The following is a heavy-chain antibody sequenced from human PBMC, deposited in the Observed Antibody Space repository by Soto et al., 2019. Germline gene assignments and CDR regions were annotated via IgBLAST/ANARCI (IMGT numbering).Heavy chain of an antibody. J-gene: IGHJ4*02. CDR3: AREDSIIIPAVSDF. CDR1: GFTFTSYS. V-gene: IGHV3-48*01. CDR2: ITSKSTTI. D-gene: IGHD2-2*01. Sequence: LRLSCAASGFTFTSYSMNWVRQAPGQGLEWVSYITSKSTTIKYADSVKGRFTVSRDNAKNSLYLQLNTLRVEDTAVYYCAREDSIIIPAVSDFWGQGTLVTVSS.